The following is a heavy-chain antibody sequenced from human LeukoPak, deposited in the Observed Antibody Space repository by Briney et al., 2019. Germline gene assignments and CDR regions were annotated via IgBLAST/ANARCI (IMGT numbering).Heavy chain of an antibody. V-gene: IGHV3-48*01. CDR1: GFTFSTYS. CDR2: ISFSTSTI. D-gene: IGHD3-10*01. CDR3: ARDTHYYGSGSPAFDI. J-gene: IGHJ3*02. Sequence: GGSLRLSCVASGFTFSTYSMNWVRQAPGKGLEWASYISFSTSTIYYADSVKGRFTISRDNAKNALYLQMNSLRAEDTAMYYCARDTHYYGSGSPAFDIWGQGTMVTVSS.